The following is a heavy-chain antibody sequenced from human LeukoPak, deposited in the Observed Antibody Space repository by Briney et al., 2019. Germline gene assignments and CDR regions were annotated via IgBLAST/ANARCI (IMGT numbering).Heavy chain of an antibody. V-gene: IGHV3-21*06. J-gene: IGHJ2*01. CDR2: ISSSSSSI. CDR3: ARDRKGRTYGDPYWFFDL. CDR1: GFSVSSAW. Sequence: GGSLRLSCAASGFSVSSAWMNWVRQAPGKGLDWVSSISSSSSSIYYADSMKGRFTISRDNVKNLLFLQMNSLRAEDTAIYYCARDRKGRTYGDPYWFFDLWGRGTLVSVSS. D-gene: IGHD4-17*01.